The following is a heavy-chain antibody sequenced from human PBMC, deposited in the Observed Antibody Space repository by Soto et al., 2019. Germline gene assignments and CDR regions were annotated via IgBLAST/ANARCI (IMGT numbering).Heavy chain of an antibody. CDR3: TRHAPYDGFDY. V-gene: IGHV4-39*01. CDR2: MLYTGTT. D-gene: IGHD3-3*01. CDR1: GASIINGGYY. Sequence: QVQLQESGPRLMKPSETLSLTCSVSGASIINGGYYWAWIRQSPGEGLEWIGSMLYTGTTFYKPSLRSRVTISADTSKNQFSLRLDSVTATDSGIYYCTRHAPYDGFDYWGQGTLLSVSS. J-gene: IGHJ4*02.